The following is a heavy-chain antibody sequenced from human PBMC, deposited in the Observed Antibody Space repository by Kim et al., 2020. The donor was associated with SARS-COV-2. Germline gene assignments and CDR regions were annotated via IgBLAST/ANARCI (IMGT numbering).Heavy chain of an antibody. CDR3: AKGSMRIAAPGTNC. D-gene: IGHD6-13*01. CDR2: ISGSGDKT. Sequence: GGSLRLSCAASGFTFSSYALSWVRQSPGKGLEWVSGISGSGDKTYYADSVRGRFTVSRDNSKNTLYLQVNSLRAEDTAIYYCAKGSMRIAAPGTNCWGQGTLVTVSS. J-gene: IGHJ4*02. CDR1: GFTFSSYA. V-gene: IGHV3-23*01.